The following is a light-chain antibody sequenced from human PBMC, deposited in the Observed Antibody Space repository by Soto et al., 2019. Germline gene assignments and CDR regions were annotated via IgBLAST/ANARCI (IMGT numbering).Light chain of an antibody. CDR2: KAS. Sequence: DIQMTQSPSTLSGSVGDRVTITCRASQTISSWLAWYQQKPGKAPKLLIYKASTLKSGVPSRFSGSGSGPEFTLTISSLQPDDFATYYCQHYNSYSEAFGQGIKVDIK. J-gene: IGKJ1*01. CDR3: QHYNSYSEA. V-gene: IGKV1-5*03. CDR1: QTISSW.